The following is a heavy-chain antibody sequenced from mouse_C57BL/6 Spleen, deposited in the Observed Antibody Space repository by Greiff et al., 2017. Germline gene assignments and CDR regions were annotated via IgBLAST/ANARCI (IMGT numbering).Heavy chain of an antibody. CDR1: GYTFTSYW. V-gene: IGHV1-55*01. CDR3: ARGFDYGSSLDY. CDR2: IYPGSGST. Sequence: QVQLQQPGAELVKPGASVKMSCKASGYTFTSYWINWVKQRPGQGLEWIGDIYPGSGSTNYNEKFKSKATMTENTSSSTAYMQLSSLTSEDAAVYYCARGFDYGSSLDYWGQGTTLTVSS. D-gene: IGHD1-1*01. J-gene: IGHJ2*01.